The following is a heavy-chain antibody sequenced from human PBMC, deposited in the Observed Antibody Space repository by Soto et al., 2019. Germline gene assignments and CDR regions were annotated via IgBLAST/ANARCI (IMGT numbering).Heavy chain of an antibody. Sequence: QGHLVQSGAEVKKPGASVKVSCKASGYTFTRYGISWVRQAPGQGLEWMGWISGYNGDTNYAQNLQGRVTMTLDTSXXTAYMELRSLTSDDTAVYYCAKNGQPPYYYYGLDVWGQGTTVTVSS. D-gene: IGHD2-8*01. CDR2: ISGYNGDT. V-gene: IGHV1-18*01. CDR1: GYTFTRYG. J-gene: IGHJ6*02. CDR3: AKNGQPPYYYYGLDV.